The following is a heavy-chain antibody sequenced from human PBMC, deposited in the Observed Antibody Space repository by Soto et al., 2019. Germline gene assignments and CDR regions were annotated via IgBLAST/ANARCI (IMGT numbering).Heavy chain of an antibody. V-gene: IGHV5-51*01. J-gene: IGHJ6*02. CDR1: GYSFTNYW. D-gene: IGHD3-9*01. Sequence: GESLKISCKASGYSFTNYWIAWVRQLPGKGLEWMGIIYPGDSDTRYSPSFQAHVTISADKSISTVYLQWSSLKASDTAMYYCARQGDVLTGYYDAKDFSHHYAMDVWGQGTTVTVSS. CDR2: IYPGDSDT. CDR3: ARQGDVLTGYYDAKDFSHHYAMDV.